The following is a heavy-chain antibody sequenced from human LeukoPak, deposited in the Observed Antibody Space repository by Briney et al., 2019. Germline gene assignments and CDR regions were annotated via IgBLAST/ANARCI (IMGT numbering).Heavy chain of an antibody. CDR1: GGSISSGGYS. D-gene: IGHD2-2*01. CDR2: IYHSGST. CDR3: AREGSSTVPDAFDI. Sequence: SETLSLTCAVSGGSISSGGYSWSWIRQPPGKGLEWIGYIYHSGSTYYNPSLKSRVTISVDRSKNQFSLKLSSVTAADTAVCYCAREGSSTVPDAFDIWGQGTMVTVSS. V-gene: IGHV4-30-2*01. J-gene: IGHJ3*02.